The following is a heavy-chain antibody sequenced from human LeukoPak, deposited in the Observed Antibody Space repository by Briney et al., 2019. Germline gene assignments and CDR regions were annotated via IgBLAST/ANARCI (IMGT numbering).Heavy chain of an antibody. CDR1: GFTVGSND. J-gene: IGHJ4*02. CDR3: AGDKTTSGYYEFDY. D-gene: IGHD3-22*01. CDR2: IDNGGNT. Sequence: GGSLRLSCAASGFTVGSNDMSWVRQAPGTGLECVSVIDNGGNTYYADSVKGRFTISRDNSKNTLYLQMNSLRAEDTAVYYCAGDKTTSGYYEFDYWGQGTLVTVSS. V-gene: IGHV3-53*01.